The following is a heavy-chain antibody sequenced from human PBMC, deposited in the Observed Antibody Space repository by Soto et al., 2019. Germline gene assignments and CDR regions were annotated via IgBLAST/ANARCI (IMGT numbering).Heavy chain of an antibody. D-gene: IGHD3-22*01. CDR3: ARRPWLSGYYDY. V-gene: IGHV5-51*01. Sequence: PGESLKISCKGSGYGFFSHWIGWVRQMPGKGLEWVGIIYPADSETRYSPSFQGQVTISVDKSINTAYLQWSSLKASDTAMYYCARRPWLSGYYDYWGQGTLVTVSS. CDR1: GYGFFSHW. CDR2: IYPADSET. J-gene: IGHJ4*02.